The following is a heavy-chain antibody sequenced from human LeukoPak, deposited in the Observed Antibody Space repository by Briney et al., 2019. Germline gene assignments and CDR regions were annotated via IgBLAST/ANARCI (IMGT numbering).Heavy chain of an antibody. CDR1: GYSFTSYW. CDR3: ARHTDYYDSRGYSLDY. J-gene: IGHJ4*02. V-gene: IGHV5-51*01. Sequence: GESLKISCKGSGYSFTSYWIGCVRQMPGKGLEWMGIIYPGDSDTRYSPSFQGQVTISADKSISTAYLQWSSLKASDTAMYYCARHTDYYDSRGYSLDYWGQGTLVTVSS. D-gene: IGHD3-22*01. CDR2: IYPGDSDT.